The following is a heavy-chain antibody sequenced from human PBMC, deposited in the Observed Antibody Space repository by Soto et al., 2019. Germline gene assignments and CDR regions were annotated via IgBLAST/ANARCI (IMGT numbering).Heavy chain of an antibody. Sequence: SETLSLTCAVYGGSFSGYYWSWIRQPPGKGLEWIGEINHSGSTNYNPSLKSRVTISVDTSKNQFSLKLSSVTAADTAVYYCARDPGLWFGEPYFDYWGQGTLVTVS. J-gene: IGHJ4*02. CDR2: INHSGST. CDR3: ARDPGLWFGEPYFDY. V-gene: IGHV4-34*01. CDR1: GGSFSGYY. D-gene: IGHD3-10*01.